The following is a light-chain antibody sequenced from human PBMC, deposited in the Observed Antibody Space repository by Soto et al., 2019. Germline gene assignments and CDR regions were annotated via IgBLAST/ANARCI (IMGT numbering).Light chain of an antibody. V-gene: IGLV2-11*01. CDR1: SSDVGRYDY. CDR3: CSYVGSYSYV. J-gene: IGLJ1*01. CDR2: DVT. Sequence: QSVLTQPRSVSASPGQSVTISCTGTSSDVGRYDYVSWYQQHPGKAPKLIVYDVTERPSGVPDRFSGSKSGNTASLTISGLQAEDAADYYCCSYVGSYSYVFGTGTKVTVL.